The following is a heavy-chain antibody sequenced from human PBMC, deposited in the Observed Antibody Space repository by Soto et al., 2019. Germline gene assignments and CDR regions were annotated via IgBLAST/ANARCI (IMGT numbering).Heavy chain of an antibody. J-gene: IGHJ5*02. Sequence: EASVKVSCKASGGSFSTYGISWVRQAPGQGLEWMGEIIPVFGTERYAQKFQGRVTITADESTSTAYMELSSLRSEDTAVYYCARAGCGGDCYFPEIDHLSGRGWFDPWGQGTLVTVSS. D-gene: IGHD2-21*02. CDR2: IIPVFGTE. CDR1: GGSFSTYG. CDR3: ARAGCGGDCYFPEIDHLSGRGWFDP. V-gene: IGHV1-69*13.